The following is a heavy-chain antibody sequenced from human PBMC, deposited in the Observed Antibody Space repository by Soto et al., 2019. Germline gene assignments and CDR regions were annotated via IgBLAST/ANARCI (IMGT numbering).Heavy chain of an antibody. CDR3: ATQEVGGSYVYTFDP. J-gene: IGHJ5*02. CDR1: GGSISSSSDC. CDR2: IYYSGST. D-gene: IGHD1-26*01. Sequence: PSETLSLTCTVSGGSISSSSDCCGWIRQTPGKGLEWIGSIYYSGSTYYNPSLKSRVTISVDTSKNHFSLKLSSVTAADTAVYYCATQEVGGSYVYTFDPWGQGTLVTAPQ. V-gene: IGHV4-39*02.